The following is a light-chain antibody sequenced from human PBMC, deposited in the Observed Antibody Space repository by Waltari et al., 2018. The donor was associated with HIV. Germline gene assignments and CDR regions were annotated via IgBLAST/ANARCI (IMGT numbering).Light chain of an antibody. CDR1: KSVSSN. Sequence: EIVMTQSPATLSVSPGETVTLSCRAHKSVSSNLTWYQQRPGQAPRLRIYGSATRATGIPARFSGSGSWTEFTLTISSMQAEEFAVYYCQQDNNWPPVTFGGGTKVEIK. CDR3: QQDNNWPPVT. J-gene: IGKJ4*01. CDR2: GSA. V-gene: IGKV3-15*01.